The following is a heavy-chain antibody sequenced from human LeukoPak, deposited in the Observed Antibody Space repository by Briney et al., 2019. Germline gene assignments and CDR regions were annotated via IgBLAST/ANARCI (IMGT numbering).Heavy chain of an antibody. Sequence: SSVKVSCKASGGTFSSYAISWVRQAPGQGLEWMGGIIPIFGTANYAQKFQGRVTITANKSTSTAYMELSSLRPEDTAVYYCAREGGWILTGYYPGWGQGTLVTVSS. CDR2: IIPIFGTA. CDR3: AREGGWILTGYYPG. CDR1: GGTFSSYA. V-gene: IGHV1-69*06. D-gene: IGHD3-9*01. J-gene: IGHJ4*02.